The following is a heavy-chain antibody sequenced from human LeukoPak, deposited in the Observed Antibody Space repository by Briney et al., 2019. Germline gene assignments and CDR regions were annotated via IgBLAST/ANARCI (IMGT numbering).Heavy chain of an antibody. D-gene: IGHD3-22*01. V-gene: IGHV3-30*02. CDR3: ARDSSGYYDGGFDY. Sequence: PGGSLRLSCAASGFTFSNYGMHWVRQAPDRGLEWVAFLQNHGGDIHYADSVEGRFTISRDNSKNTLYLQMNSLRAEDTAVYYCARDSSGYYDGGFDYWGQGTLVTVSS. J-gene: IGHJ4*02. CDR1: GFTFSNYG. CDR2: LQNHGGDI.